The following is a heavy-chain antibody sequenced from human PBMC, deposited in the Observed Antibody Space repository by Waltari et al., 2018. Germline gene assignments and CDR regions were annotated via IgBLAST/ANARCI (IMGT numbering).Heavy chain of an antibody. D-gene: IGHD4-4*01. CDR1: GGPFSSTSYY. CDR3: ARRMVTTGYFDY. CDR2: VFYNGDT. V-gene: IGHV4-39*01. Sequence: QVQLQESGPGLVKPSETLSLTCTVSGGPFSSTSYYWGWLRQPPGKGLEWIGYVFYNGDTYYNPSLKSRVTISIDTSKNQFSLKLTSVTAADTAVYHCARRMVTTGYFDYWGQGTLVTVSS. J-gene: IGHJ4*02.